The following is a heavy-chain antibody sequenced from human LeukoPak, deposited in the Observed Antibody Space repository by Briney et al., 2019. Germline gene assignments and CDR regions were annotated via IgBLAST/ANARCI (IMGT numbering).Heavy chain of an antibody. Sequence: GGSLRLSCAASGFTFNDHDMDWVRQAPGKGLEWVGRTKNKANSYTAEYAASVKGRFTISRDDSKNSLHLQMNSLKTEDTAVYYCVRGYGYSDSWGQGTLVTVSS. CDR2: TKNKANSYTA. D-gene: IGHD5-18*01. CDR1: GFTFNDHD. V-gene: IGHV3-72*01. CDR3: VRGYGYSDS. J-gene: IGHJ4*02.